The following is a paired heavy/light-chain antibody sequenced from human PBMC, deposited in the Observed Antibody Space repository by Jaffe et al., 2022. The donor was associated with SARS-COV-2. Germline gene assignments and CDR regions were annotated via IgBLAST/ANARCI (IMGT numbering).Light chain of an antibody. J-gene: IGKJ5*01. CDR1: QSVLYSPNNKNY. V-gene: IGKV4-1*01. Sequence: DIVMTQSPDSLAVSLGERATINCKSSQSVLYSPNNKNYLAWYQQKPGQPPKLLIHWASTRESGVPDRFSGSGSGTDFTLTITGLQAEDVAVYYCQQYYDTPSTTFGQGTRLEIK. CDR3: QQYYDTPSTT. CDR2: WAS.
Heavy chain of an antibody. J-gene: IGHJ5*02. CDR2: ITGRSTKI. Sequence: EVQLVESGGGMVQPGGSLRLSCAASGFTFSSYSMNWVRQAPGKGLEWVSYITGRSTKIYYADSVKGRFTVSRDNAKNSLYLQMNSLRVEDTAVYYCVRDESGDGPNWFDPWGQGTLVTVSS. CDR3: VRDESGDGPNWFDP. CDR1: GFTFSSYS. D-gene: IGHD5-12*01. V-gene: IGHV3-48*01.